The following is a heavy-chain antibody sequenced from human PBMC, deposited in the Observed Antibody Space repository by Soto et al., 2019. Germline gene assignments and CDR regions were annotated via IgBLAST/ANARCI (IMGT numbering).Heavy chain of an antibody. J-gene: IGHJ6*02. CDR3: ASDDCSGGSCGNYYYYGMDV. Sequence: GPQLKVSCKASGGTFSSYAISWVRQAPGQGLEWMGGIIPIFGTANYAQKFQGRVTITADESTSTAYMELSSLRSEDTAVYYCASDDCSGGSCGNYYYYGMDVWGQGTTVTVSS. V-gene: IGHV1-69*01. D-gene: IGHD2-15*01. CDR2: IIPIFGTA. CDR1: GGTFSSYA.